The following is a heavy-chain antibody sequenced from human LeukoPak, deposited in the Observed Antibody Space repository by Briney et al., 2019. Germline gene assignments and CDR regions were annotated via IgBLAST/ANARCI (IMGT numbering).Heavy chain of an antibody. Sequence: GGSLRLSCAASGFTFSSYAMSWVRQAPGKGLDWVSAISGSGGSTYYADSVKGRFTISRDNSKNTLHLQMNSLRAEDTAVYYCANDYGGNEDAFDIWGQGTMVTVSS. CDR3: ANDYGGNEDAFDI. D-gene: IGHD4-23*01. V-gene: IGHV3-23*01. CDR1: GFTFSSYA. J-gene: IGHJ3*02. CDR2: ISGSGGST.